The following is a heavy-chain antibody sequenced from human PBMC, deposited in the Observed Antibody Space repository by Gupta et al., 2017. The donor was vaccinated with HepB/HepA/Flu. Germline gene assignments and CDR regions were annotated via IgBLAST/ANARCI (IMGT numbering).Heavy chain of an antibody. CDR1: GGSFSGSY. CDR2: INHRGST. D-gene: IGHD2/OR15-2a*01. J-gene: IGHJ4*02. Sequence: QVQLQQWGAGLLKPSETLSLTCAVYGGSFSGSYWSWLRQPPGKGLEWIGEINHRGSTNYNPSLKSRVTISVDTSKNQFSLKLSSVAAADTAVYYCARGFHGFDYWGQGTLVTVSS. CDR3: ARGFHGFDY. V-gene: IGHV4-34*01.